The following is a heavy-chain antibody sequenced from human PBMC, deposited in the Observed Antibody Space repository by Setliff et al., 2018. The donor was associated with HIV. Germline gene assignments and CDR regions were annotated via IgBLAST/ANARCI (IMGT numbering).Heavy chain of an antibody. J-gene: IGHJ2*01. CDR3: AKDRGYYFDL. D-gene: IGHD3-10*01. Sequence: SETLSLTCSVSGDSFSIHYWNWIRQPAGKGLEWIGRIYSSGATSYNPSLRSRVTMSVDTSKNQLSLTLDSITAADTAVYYCAKDRGYYFDLWGRGILVTVSS. CDR1: GDSFSIHY. V-gene: IGHV4-4*07. CDR2: IYSSGAT.